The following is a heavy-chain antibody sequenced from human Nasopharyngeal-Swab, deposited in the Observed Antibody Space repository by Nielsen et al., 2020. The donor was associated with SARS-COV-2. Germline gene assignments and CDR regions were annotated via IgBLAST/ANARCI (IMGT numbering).Heavy chain of an antibody. CDR3: AKDVSNYGSGSSWDIDY. D-gene: IGHD3-10*01. V-gene: IGHV3-30*18. CDR2: ISYDGSNK. J-gene: IGHJ4*02. Sequence: WIRQPPGKGLEWVAVISYDGSNKYYADSVRGRLTISRDNSKNTLYLQMNSLRAEDTAVYYCAKDVSNYGSGSSWDIDYWGQGTLVTVSS.